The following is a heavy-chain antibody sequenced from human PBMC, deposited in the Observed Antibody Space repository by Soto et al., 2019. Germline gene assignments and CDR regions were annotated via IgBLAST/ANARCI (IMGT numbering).Heavy chain of an antibody. Sequence: SETLSLTCTVSGGSISSSSYYWGWIRQPPGKGLEWIGSIYYSGSTYYNPSLKSRVTISVDTSKNQFSLKLGSVTAADTAVYYCARQGPVGATVDYWGQGTLVTVSS. CDR3: ARQGPVGATVDY. CDR2: IYYSGST. D-gene: IGHD1-26*01. J-gene: IGHJ4*02. CDR1: GGSISSSSYY. V-gene: IGHV4-39*01.